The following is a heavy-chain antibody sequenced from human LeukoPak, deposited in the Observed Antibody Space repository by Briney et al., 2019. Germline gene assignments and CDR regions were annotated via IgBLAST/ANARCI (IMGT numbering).Heavy chain of an antibody. D-gene: IGHD3-10*01. CDR3: ARDRVVSGRFGEVAS. V-gene: IGHV3-21*01. CDR1: GFTFSSYS. J-gene: IGHJ5*01. Sequence: GGSLRLSCAASGFTFSSYSMNWVRQAPGKWLEWVSFISSSSTYIYYADSVKGRFTNSRDDAKNSLYLQMSSLRADDTAVYYCARDRVVSGRFGEVASWGQGTLVTVSS. CDR2: ISSSSTYI.